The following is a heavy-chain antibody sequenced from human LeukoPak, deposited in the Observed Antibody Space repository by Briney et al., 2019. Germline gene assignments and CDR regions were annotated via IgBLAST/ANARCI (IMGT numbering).Heavy chain of an antibody. V-gene: IGHV4-59*03. CDR3: ALAPNSNWFDF. D-gene: IGHD2-8*01. CDR2: IHYSGSS. Sequence: PSETLSLTCTVSGDSTSNFYWNWIRQSPGKGLEWIGNIHYSGSSVYNPSLKSRGTISIDTSRRQFFLKLNSVTAADTAVYFCALAPNSNWFDFWGPGNPGHRLL. CDR1: GDSTSNFY. J-gene: IGHJ5*01.